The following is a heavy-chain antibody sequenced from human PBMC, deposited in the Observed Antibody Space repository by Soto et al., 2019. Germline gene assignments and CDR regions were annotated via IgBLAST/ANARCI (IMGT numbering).Heavy chain of an antibody. CDR1: GYTFINYG. CDR2: ISDYNGDI. Sequence: ASVKVSCKASGYTFINYGISWVRQVPGQGLEWMGWISDYNGDIRYAQNIQGRVNMTTDTSKSTAYMELRSLRSDDTAVYYFARLLSRVFSSGPTKWLDPWGQGTLVTVSS. V-gene: IGHV1-18*01. CDR3: ARLLSRVFSSGPTKWLDP. J-gene: IGHJ5*02. D-gene: IGHD3-22*01.